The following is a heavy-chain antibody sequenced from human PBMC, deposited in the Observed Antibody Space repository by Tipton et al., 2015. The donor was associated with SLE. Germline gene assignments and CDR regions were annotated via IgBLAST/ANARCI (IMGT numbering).Heavy chain of an antibody. V-gene: IGHV4-59*13. D-gene: IGHD3-3*01. CDR1: DDSITTDY. CDR3: ASSPGVTLFRVVTYFDL. J-gene: IGHJ4*02. CDR2: VSYSGVT. Sequence: TLSLTCTASDDSITTDYWTWIRQPPGKGLEYIGYVSYSGVTNSNPSLQSRVTMSIDASKKQVSLRLSSVTAADTAVYYCASSPGVTLFRVVTYFDLWGQGILVTVSS.